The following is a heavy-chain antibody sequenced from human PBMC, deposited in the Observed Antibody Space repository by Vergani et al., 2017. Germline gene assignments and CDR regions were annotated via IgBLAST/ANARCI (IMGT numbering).Heavy chain of an antibody. D-gene: IGHD2-8*01. CDR1: GFTFSDFS. CDR3: ARYCTSGGCTDNYGMDV. J-gene: IGHJ6*04. Sequence: VQLVESGGGLVKPGGSLRLSCAASGFTFSDFSMSWVRQAPGKGLEWVAFIGASGPYINYADSVKGRFIISRDNTNNSLFLQLRSLTAEDAAVYYCARYCTSGGCTDNYGMDVWGEGATVTVSS. V-gene: IGHV3-21*06. CDR2: IGASGPYI.